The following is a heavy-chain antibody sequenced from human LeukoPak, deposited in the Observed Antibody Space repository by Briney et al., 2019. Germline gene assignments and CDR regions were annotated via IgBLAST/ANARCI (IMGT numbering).Heavy chain of an antibody. Sequence: ASVKVSCKASGYTFTSYAMHWVRQAPGQRLEWMGWINAGNGNTKYSQKFQGRVTITRDTSASTAYMELSRLRSDDTAVYYCARVSHSGWYVDAFDIWGQGTMVTVSS. V-gene: IGHV1-3*01. D-gene: IGHD6-19*01. J-gene: IGHJ3*02. CDR1: GYTFTSYA. CDR3: ARVSHSGWYVDAFDI. CDR2: INAGNGNT.